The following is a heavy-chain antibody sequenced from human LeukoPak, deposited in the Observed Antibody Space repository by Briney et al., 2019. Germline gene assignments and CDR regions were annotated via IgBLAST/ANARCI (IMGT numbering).Heavy chain of an antibody. D-gene: IGHD2/OR15-2a*01. CDR2: VIPIFGTA. CDR1: GGTFSSYA. J-gene: IGHJ5*02. Sequence: SVKVSCKASGGTFSSYAISWVRQAPGQGLEWMGGVIPIFGTANYAQKFQGRVTITADEFTSTAYMELSSLRSGDTAVYYCARSPELVWFDPWGQGTLVTVSS. CDR3: ARSPELVWFDP. V-gene: IGHV1-69*13.